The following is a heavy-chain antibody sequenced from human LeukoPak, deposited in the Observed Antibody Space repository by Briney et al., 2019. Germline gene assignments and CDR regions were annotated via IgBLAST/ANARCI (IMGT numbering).Heavy chain of an antibody. Sequence: PSETLSLTCTVSGGSITSRNYYWGWVRQPPGKDLEWIGNIHSSGNTYYNPSLKSRVTISVDTSRNQFSLKLSSVTAADSAVYYCARFVLYCPGITCYADYWGQGTLVTVSS. V-gene: IGHV4-39*01. J-gene: IGHJ4*02. CDR1: GGSITSRNYY. CDR3: ARFVLYCPGITCYADY. D-gene: IGHD2-15*01. CDR2: IHSSGNT.